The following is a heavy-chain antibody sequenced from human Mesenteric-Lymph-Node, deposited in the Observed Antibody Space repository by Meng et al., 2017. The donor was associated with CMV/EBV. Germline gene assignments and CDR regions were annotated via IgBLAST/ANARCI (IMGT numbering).Heavy chain of an antibody. V-gene: IGHV1-2*02. CDR2: INPNSGGT. J-gene: IGHJ4*02. CDR1: GYTFTGYY. D-gene: IGHD2-21*01. CDR3: ASGNGCGDDCCCDY. Sequence: ASVNVSCKASGYTFTGYYMHWVRQAPGQGLEWMGWINPNSGGTNNAQKFQGRVTMTRDTSISTAYMELGRLRSDDTAVYYCASGNGCGDDCCCDYWGQGTLVTVSS.